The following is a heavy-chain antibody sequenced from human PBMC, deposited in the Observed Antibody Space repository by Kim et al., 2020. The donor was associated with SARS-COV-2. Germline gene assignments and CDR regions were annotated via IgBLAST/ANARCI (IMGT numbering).Heavy chain of an antibody. Sequence: GGSLRLSCAASGFTVSSNYMSWVRQAPGKGLEWVSVIYSGGSTYYADSVKGRFTISRDNSKNTLYLQMNSLRAEDTAVYYCARDSDLTGYYYAFDIWGQGTMVTVSS. D-gene: IGHD3-9*01. J-gene: IGHJ3*02. CDR1: GFTVSSNY. V-gene: IGHV3-53*01. CDR2: IYSGGST. CDR3: ARDSDLTGYYYAFDI.